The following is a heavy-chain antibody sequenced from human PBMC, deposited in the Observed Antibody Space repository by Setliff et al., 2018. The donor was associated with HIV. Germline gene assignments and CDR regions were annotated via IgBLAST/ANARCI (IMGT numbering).Heavy chain of an antibody. J-gene: IGHJ6*03. CDR2: ISRDGDNS. CDR3: ARCPRYCSGSGCDPQYSHMDV. V-gene: IGHV3-74*01. CDR1: GFTFTNYY. D-gene: IGHD2-15*01. Sequence: GGSLRLSCAASGFTFTNYYMHWVRQVSGKGLVWVSLISRDGDNSHYADSVKGRFTISRDNAKNTLYLQMNSLRVEDTAVYYCARCPRYCSGSGCDPQYSHMDVWGQGTTVTVSS.